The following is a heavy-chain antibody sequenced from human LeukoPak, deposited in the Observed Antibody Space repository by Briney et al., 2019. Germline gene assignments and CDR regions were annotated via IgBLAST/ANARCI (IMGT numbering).Heavy chain of an antibody. J-gene: IGHJ4*02. CDR3: ARAGDSSSWPNPFDY. Sequence: GGSLRLSCAASGFTFSTYAMHWVRQAPGKGLEWVTVISYDENNEYYADSVKGRFTISRDNSKNTLYLQMNSLRVEDTAVYYCARAGDSSSWPNPFDYWGQGTLVTVSS. D-gene: IGHD6-13*01. V-gene: IGHV3-30*04. CDR1: GFTFSTYA. CDR2: ISYDENNE.